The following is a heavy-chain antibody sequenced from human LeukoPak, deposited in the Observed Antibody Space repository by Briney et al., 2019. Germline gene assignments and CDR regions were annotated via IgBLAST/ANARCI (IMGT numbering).Heavy chain of an antibody. D-gene: IGHD3-22*01. Sequence: SETLSLTCTVSGGSISSYYWSWIRQPPGKGLEWIGYIYYSGSTNYNPSLKSRVTISVDTSKNQFSLKLSSVTAADTAVYYCARWDSSGSHFDYRGQGTLVTVSS. J-gene: IGHJ4*02. CDR1: GGSISSYY. V-gene: IGHV4-59*01. CDR2: IYYSGST. CDR3: ARWDSSGSHFDY.